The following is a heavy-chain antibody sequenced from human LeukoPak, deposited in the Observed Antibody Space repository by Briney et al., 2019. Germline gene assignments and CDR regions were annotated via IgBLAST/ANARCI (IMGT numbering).Heavy chain of an antibody. J-gene: IGHJ4*02. V-gene: IGHV3-33*01. D-gene: IGHD6-13*01. CDR3: AREQPGSSFDY. Sequence: GRSLRLACAASGFTFSDYYIHWVRQAPGKGLEWVALIRFDGSTRFHADSVKGRFTISRDNSKSTAYLQMDSLRAEDTAVYYCAREQPGSSFDYWGQGTLVTVSS. CDR1: GFTFSDYY. CDR2: IRFDGSTR.